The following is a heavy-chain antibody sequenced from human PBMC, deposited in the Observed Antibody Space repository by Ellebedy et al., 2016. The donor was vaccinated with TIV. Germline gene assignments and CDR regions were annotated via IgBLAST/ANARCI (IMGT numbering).Heavy chain of an antibody. V-gene: IGHV1-46*04. D-gene: IGHD1-1*01. CDR3: ARWGQLGYDY. CDR2: INPSGGST. Sequence: ASVKVSCKASGYTFTSYYMHWVRQAPGQGLEVMGIINPSGGSTAYAQKLQGRVTMTRDRSTATFYMELSTLRYEDTAVYYCARWGQLGYDYWGQGTLVTVSS. CDR1: GYTFTSYY. J-gene: IGHJ4*02.